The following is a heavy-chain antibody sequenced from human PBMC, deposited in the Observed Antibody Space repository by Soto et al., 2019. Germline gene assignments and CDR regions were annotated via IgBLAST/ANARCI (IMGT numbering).Heavy chain of an antibody. Sequence: PGESLKISCKGSGYRFTKFWIAWVRQMPGKGLEWMGIIYPGDSDTRYSPSFQGQVTISADTSIDTAYLEWSSPKASDTAIYYCARHVYYDVLKKNYWGQGTLVTVSS. CDR2: IYPGDSDT. V-gene: IGHV5-51*01. J-gene: IGHJ4*02. CDR1: GYRFTKFW. D-gene: IGHD3-9*01. CDR3: ARHVYYDVLKKNY.